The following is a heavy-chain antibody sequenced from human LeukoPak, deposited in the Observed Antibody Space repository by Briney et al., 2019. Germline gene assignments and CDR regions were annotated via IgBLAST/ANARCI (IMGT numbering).Heavy chain of an antibody. CDR2: ITSSPTYI. J-gene: IGHJ4*02. Sequence: PGGSLRLSCAASGFSLSTYSMNWVRQAPGKGLEWVSSITSSPTYIYYAASGEGRFTISRDNAKNSVYLQMNSLRVEDTAVYYCARGMTYDSDSSGFVWGQGPLVTVSS. D-gene: IGHD3-22*01. V-gene: IGHV3-21*01. CDR1: GFSLSTYS. CDR3: ARGMTYDSDSSGFV.